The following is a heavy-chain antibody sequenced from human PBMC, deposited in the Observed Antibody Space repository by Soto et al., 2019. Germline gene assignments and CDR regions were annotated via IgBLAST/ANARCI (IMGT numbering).Heavy chain of an antibody. Sequence: PSETLSLTCTVSGGSISSYYWSWIRQPPGKGLEWIGYIYYSGSTNYNPSLKSRVTISVDTSKNQFSLKLSSVTAAETAVYYCARHWGRGAAGTCYNWGQGTLVNVSS. CDR3: ARHWGRGAAGTCYN. J-gene: IGHJ4*02. V-gene: IGHV4-59*08. CDR2: IYYSGST. D-gene: IGHD6-13*01. CDR1: GGSISSYY.